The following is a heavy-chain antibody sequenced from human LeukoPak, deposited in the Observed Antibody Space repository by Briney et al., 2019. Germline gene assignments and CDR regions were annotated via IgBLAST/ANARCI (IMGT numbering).Heavy chain of an antibody. Sequence: NLSETLSLTCAVYGGSFSGYYWSWIRQPPGKGLEWIGEINHSGSTNYNPSLKSRVTISVDTSKNQFSLKLSSVTAADTAVYYCARTLQLWSSRGFDAFDIWGQGTMVTVSS. CDR3: ARTLQLWSSRGFDAFDI. D-gene: IGHD5-18*01. J-gene: IGHJ3*02. V-gene: IGHV4-34*01. CDR2: INHSGST. CDR1: GGSFSGYY.